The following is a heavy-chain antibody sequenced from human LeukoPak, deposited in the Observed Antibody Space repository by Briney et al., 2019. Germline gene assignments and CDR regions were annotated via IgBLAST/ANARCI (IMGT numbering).Heavy chain of an antibody. J-gene: IGHJ4*02. Sequence: PGGSLRLSCAASGFTFSSYSMDWVRQAPGKGLEWVSSISSSSSYIYYADSVKGRFTISRDNAKNSLYLQMNSLRAEDTAMYYCARDGVRYFDWLPLNWGQGTLVTVSS. CDR2: ISSSSSYI. D-gene: IGHD3-9*01. CDR3: ARDGVRYFDWLPLN. V-gene: IGHV3-21*01. CDR1: GFTFSSYS.